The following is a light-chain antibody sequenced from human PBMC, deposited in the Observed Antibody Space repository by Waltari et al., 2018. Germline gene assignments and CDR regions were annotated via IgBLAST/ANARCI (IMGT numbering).Light chain of an antibody. Sequence: QSVLTQPPSASGTPGQRVSLSCSGSSSNIGSNSVNWYQQLPGTAPKLLIYRDYQRPSGVPDRFSGSKSGTSASLAISWLQSEDEADYYCAAWDDSLNAVIFGGGTELTVL. CDR1: SSNIGSNS. V-gene: IGLV1-44*01. J-gene: IGLJ2*01. CDR3: AAWDDSLNAVI. CDR2: RDY.